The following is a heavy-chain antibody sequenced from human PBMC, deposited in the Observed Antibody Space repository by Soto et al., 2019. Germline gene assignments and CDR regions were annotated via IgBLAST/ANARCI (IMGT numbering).Heavy chain of an antibody. Sequence: QITLKESGPTLVKPAETLTLTCTFSGFSLSTSGVGVGWIRQPPGKALEWLALIYWDDDKRYSPSLRSRVTITKDTSKNHVVLTMTNMDPVDAVTYYCAHTPTVTGGFDYWGQGTLVTVSS. V-gene: IGHV2-5*02. CDR2: IYWDDDK. J-gene: IGHJ4*02. CDR3: AHTPTVTGGFDY. D-gene: IGHD4-17*01. CDR1: GFSLSTSGVG.